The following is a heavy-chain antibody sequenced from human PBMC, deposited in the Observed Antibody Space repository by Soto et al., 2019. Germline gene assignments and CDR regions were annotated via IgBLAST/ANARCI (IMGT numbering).Heavy chain of an antibody. CDR1: GYSFTSYW. J-gene: IGHJ3*02. CDR2: IYPGDSDT. V-gene: IGHV5-51*01. Sequence: GESLKISCNGSGYSFTSYWIGWVRQMPGKGLEWMGIIYPGDSDTRYSPSFQGQVTISADKSISTAYLQWSSLKASDTAMYYCARALRSPYYYDSPDAFDIWGQGTMVTVS. D-gene: IGHD3-22*01. CDR3: ARALRSPYYYDSPDAFDI.